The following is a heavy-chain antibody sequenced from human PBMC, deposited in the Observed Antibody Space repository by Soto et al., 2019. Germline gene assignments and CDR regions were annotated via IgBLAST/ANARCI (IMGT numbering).Heavy chain of an antibody. J-gene: IGHJ6*02. Sequence: TGESLKISCKGSGYSFTSYWISWVRQMPGKGLEWMGRIDPSDSYTNYSPSFQGHVTISADKSISTAYLQWSSLKASDTAMYYCARHWGSITMIVVVSLPDGMDVWGQGTTVTVSS. V-gene: IGHV5-10-1*01. CDR1: GYSFTSYW. D-gene: IGHD3-22*01. CDR2: IDPSDSYT. CDR3: ARHWGSITMIVVVSLPDGMDV.